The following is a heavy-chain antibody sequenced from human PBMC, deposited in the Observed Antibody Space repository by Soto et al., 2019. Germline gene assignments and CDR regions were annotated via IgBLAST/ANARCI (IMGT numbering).Heavy chain of an antibody. D-gene: IGHD3-10*01. V-gene: IGHV4-4*07. Sequence: SETLSLTCTVSGGSISTYYWSWIRQPAGKGLEWIGRIYKSGSTNYNPSLKSRVTISVDTSKNQFSLKLRSVTAADTAVYYCARSAILLSFGELLNWLDPWGQGTLVTVS. J-gene: IGHJ5*02. CDR3: ARSAILLSFGELLNWLDP. CDR2: IYKSGST. CDR1: GGSISTYY.